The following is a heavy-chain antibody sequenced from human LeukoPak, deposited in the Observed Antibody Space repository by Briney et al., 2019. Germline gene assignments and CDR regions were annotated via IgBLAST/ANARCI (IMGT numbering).Heavy chain of an antibody. V-gene: IGHV3-30-3*01. Sequence: GGSLRLSCAASGFTFSSYAMHWVRQAPGKGLEWVAVISYDGSNKYYADSVKGRFTTSRDNSKNTLYLQMNSLRAEDTAVYYCARERANCSSTSCSYNWFDPWGQGTLVTVSS. D-gene: IGHD2-2*01. CDR1: GFTFSSYA. J-gene: IGHJ5*02. CDR2: ISYDGSNK. CDR3: ARERANCSSTSCSYNWFDP.